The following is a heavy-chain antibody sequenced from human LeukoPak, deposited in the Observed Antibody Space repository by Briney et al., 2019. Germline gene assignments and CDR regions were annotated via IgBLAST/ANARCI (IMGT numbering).Heavy chain of an antibody. V-gene: IGHV3-43*02. J-gene: IGHJ4*02. Sequence: GGSLRLSCAASGFTFDEYAIHWVRQAPGKGLEWVSLISEDGSRTYYADSVKGRFTISRDNSKNSLYLQMNSLRTEDTAFYYCAKDLTQLYLAFDQWARGTVVTVSS. CDR3: AKDLTQLYLAFDQ. D-gene: IGHD5-18*01. CDR1: GFTFDEYA. CDR2: ISEDGSRT.